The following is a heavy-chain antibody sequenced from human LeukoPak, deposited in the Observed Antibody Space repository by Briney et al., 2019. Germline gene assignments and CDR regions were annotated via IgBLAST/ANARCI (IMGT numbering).Heavy chain of an antibody. V-gene: IGHV3-48*02. Sequence: GGSLRLSCVASGFTFSSYSMNCVRQALGKGLEWVSYISSSRNTIYYADSMIGGFTISRDNAKNSLYLQMNSLREEDTAVYYCARVPSIAAVGIRLDYWGQGTLVTVSS. CDR1: GFTFSSYS. CDR3: ARVPSIAAVGIRLDY. J-gene: IGHJ4*02. CDR2: ISSSRNTI. D-gene: IGHD6-13*01.